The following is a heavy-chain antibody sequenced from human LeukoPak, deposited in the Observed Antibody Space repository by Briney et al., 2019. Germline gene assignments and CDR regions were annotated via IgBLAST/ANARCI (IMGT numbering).Heavy chain of an antibody. CDR1: GFTFSSYS. D-gene: IGHD5-18*01. Sequence: PGRSLRLSCAASGFTFSSYSMNWVRQAPGKGLEWVSSISSSSSYIYYADSVKGRFTISRDNAKNSLYLQMNSLRAEDTAVYYCARSPLTRGYSYGLEGYFDLWGRGTLVTVSS. CDR2: ISSSSSYI. V-gene: IGHV3-21*01. J-gene: IGHJ2*01. CDR3: ARSPLTRGYSYGLEGYFDL.